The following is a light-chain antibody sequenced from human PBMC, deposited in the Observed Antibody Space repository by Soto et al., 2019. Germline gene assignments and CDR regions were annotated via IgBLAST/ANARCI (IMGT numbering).Light chain of an antibody. V-gene: IGLV1-40*01. CDR3: QSYESSLSAYF. J-gene: IGLJ1*01. CDR2: SNN. CDR1: SSNIGPGFD. Sequence: QSVLTQPPSVSGAPGQRVTISCTGSSSNIGPGFDVHWYQQLTGSAPKLLIYSNNNQPSGVPDRFSVSRSATSASLAITGLQAAAEADYYCQSYESSLSAYFFGTATKVTVL.